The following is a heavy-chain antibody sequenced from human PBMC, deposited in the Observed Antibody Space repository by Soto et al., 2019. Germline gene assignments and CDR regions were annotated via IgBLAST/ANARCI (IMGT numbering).Heavy chain of an antibody. J-gene: IGHJ6*02. CDR3: ARDTDRPQLGGIYYYILEV. CDR2: IMPIFRTP. Sequence: QVQLEQSGAEVKKPGSSVKVSCKTSGGTFSNSAISWVRQAPGQGLEWMGGIMPIFRTPDYAQKFQDRVTITADESTSTVYMELRGLRSDDTAVYYCARDTDRPQLGGIYYYILEVWGQGTTVTVSS. CDR1: GGTFSNSA. D-gene: IGHD3-3*02. V-gene: IGHV1-69*12.